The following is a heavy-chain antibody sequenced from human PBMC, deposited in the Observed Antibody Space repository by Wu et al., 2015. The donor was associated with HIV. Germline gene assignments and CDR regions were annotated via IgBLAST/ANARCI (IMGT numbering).Heavy chain of an antibody. CDR1: GNSLIDLS. CDR3: ATLRAYGSGNIRSYYTMDV. J-gene: IGHJ6*02. CDR2: FYPEEGKT. V-gene: IGHV1-24*01. D-gene: IGHD3-10*01. Sequence: QVQLVQSGAEVKKPGASVKVSCMVSGNSLIDLSMHWVRQAPGKGLEWMGGFYPEEGKTIYAQNFQGRVTMTEDTSTDTTYLELSSLRSEDTAIYYCATLRAYGSGNIRSYYTMDVWAKGQRSPSP.